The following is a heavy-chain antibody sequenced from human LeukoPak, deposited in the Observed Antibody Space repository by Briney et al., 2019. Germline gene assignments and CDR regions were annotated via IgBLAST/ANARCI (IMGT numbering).Heavy chain of an antibody. CDR2: MDPNSGNT. Sequence: ASVKVSCKTSGYTFISHDINWVRQATGQGLEWMGWMDPNSGNTGYAQRFQGRVTLTRSTSLSEAYMELSSLRSEDTAVYYCARMRGYYYYYGMDVWGQGTTVTVSS. CDR1: GYTFISHD. J-gene: IGHJ6*02. V-gene: IGHV1-8*01. CDR3: ARMRGYYYYYGMDV.